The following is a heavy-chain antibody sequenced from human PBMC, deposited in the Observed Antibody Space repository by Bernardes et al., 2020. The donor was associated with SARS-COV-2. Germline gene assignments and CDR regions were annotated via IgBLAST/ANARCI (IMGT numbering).Heavy chain of an antibody. CDR1: GGSISSGTYY. CDR2: FYTSGST. D-gene: IGHD2-8*02. J-gene: IGHJ4*02. CDR3: ARDLVD. V-gene: IGHV4-61*02. Sequence: SETLSLTCTVSGGSISSGTYYWSWIRQPAGTGLEWIGRFYTSGSTNYNPSLKSRVTISIDTSKNQFSLSLTSVTAADTAVYYCARDLVDWGQGTLVTVSS.